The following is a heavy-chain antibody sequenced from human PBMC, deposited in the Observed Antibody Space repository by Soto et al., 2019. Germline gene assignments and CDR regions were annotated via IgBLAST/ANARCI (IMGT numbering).Heavy chain of an antibody. CDR1: GGTFSSYA. D-gene: IGHD3-10*01. Sequence: QVQLVQSGAEVKKPGSSVKVSCKASGGTFSSYAISWVRQAPGQGLEWKGGIIPIFGTANYAQKFQGRVTITADESTSTAYMELSSLRSEDTAVYYCARDSVWFGDPAELNWFDPWGQGTLVTVSS. J-gene: IGHJ5*02. CDR3: ARDSVWFGDPAELNWFDP. CDR2: IIPIFGTA. V-gene: IGHV1-69*01.